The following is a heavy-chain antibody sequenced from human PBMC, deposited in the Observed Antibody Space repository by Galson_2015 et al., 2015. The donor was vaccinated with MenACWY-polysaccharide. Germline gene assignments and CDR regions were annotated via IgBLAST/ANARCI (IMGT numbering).Heavy chain of an antibody. CDR3: ARDGRYYYDSSGYYYYYYGMDV. CDR1: GFTVSSNY. D-gene: IGHD3-22*01. CDR2: IYSGGST. V-gene: IGHV3-53*01. Sequence: SLRLSCAASGFTVSSNYMSWVRQAPGKGLEWVSVIYSGGSTYYADSVKGRFTISRDNSKNTLYLQMNSLRAEDTAVYYCARDGRYYYDSSGYYYYYYGMDVWGQGTLVTVSS. J-gene: IGHJ6*02.